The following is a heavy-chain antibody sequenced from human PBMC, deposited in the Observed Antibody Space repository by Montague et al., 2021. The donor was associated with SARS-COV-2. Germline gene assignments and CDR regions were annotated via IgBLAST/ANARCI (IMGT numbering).Heavy chain of an antibody. Sequence: PALVKPTQTLTLTCTFSGFSLSTSGVGVGWIRQSPGKALERLALIYWDDDKRYSPSLKSRLTITKDTSKNQVVLTMTNMDPVDTATYYCAHVGMACSGGSCYPKIKDWYFDLWGRGTLVTVSS. CDR1: GFSLSTSGVG. CDR2: IYWDDDK. D-gene: IGHD2-15*01. J-gene: IGHJ2*01. CDR3: AHVGMACSGGSCYPKIKDWYFDL. V-gene: IGHV2-5*02.